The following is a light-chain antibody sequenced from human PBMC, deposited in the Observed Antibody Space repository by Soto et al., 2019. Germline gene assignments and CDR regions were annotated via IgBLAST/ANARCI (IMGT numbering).Light chain of an antibody. J-gene: IGKJ5*01. CDR3: QQSSSAPFT. CDR1: QTINDC. CDR2: TVS. Sequence: DIQMTPSPSSLSASVGDRVIITCRASQTINDCLNWYQQKPGKAPKLLIYTVSSLQRGVPSRFSGSGSGTDFTLTISSLQSEDFATYYCQQSSSAPFTFGQGTGLDIK. V-gene: IGKV1-39*01.